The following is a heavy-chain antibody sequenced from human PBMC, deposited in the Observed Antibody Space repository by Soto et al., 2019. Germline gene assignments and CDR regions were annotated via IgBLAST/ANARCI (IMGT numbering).Heavy chain of an antibody. CDR3: ARDQDFGDPGSFFDY. CDR2: INPSGGST. CDR1: GYTFTSYY. D-gene: IGHD2-21*01. V-gene: IGHV1-46*03. J-gene: IGHJ4*02. Sequence: GASVKVSCKASGYTFTSYYMHWVRQAPGQGLEWMGIINPSGGSTSYAQKFQGRVTMTRDTSTSTVYMELSSLRSEDTAVYYCARDQDFGDPGSFFDYWGQGTLVTVSS.